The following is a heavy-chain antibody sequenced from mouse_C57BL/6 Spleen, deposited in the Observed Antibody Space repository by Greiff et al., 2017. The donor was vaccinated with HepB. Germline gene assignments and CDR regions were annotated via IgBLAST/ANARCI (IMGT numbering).Heavy chain of an antibody. CDR2: IYPGGGYT. CDR3: ARTLYYDYLYYFDY. Sequence: VQLQQSGAELVRPGPSVKMSCKASGYTFTNYWIGWAKQRPGHGLEWIGDIYPGGGYTNYNEKFKGKATLTADKSSSTAYMQFSSLTSEDSAIYYCARTLYYDYLYYFDYWGQGTTLTVSS. V-gene: IGHV1-63*01. J-gene: IGHJ2*01. CDR1: GYTFTNYW. D-gene: IGHD2-4*01.